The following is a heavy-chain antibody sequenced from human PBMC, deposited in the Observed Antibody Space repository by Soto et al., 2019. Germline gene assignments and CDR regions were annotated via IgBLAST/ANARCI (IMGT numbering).Heavy chain of an antibody. Sequence: GGSLRLSCAASGFTFSSYWMSWVRQAPGKGLEWVANIKQDGSEKYYVDSVKGRFTISRDNAKNSLYLQMNSRRAEDTAVYYCARESRLSPYYFDYWGQGTLVTVSS. CDR1: GFTFSSYW. V-gene: IGHV3-7*05. CDR3: ARESRLSPYYFDY. J-gene: IGHJ4*02. D-gene: IGHD6-19*01. CDR2: IKQDGSEK.